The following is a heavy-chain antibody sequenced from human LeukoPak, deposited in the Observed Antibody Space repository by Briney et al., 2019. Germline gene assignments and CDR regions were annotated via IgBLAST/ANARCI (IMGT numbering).Heavy chain of an antibody. CDR3: ARARSGYFLDY. CDR1: GFTFSDAW. Sequence: GGSLRLSCAASGFTFSDAWMSWVRQAPGKGLEWVGLIKSKPDGGTTDYAAPVKGRFTISRDNAKNTLYLQMNSLRAEDTAVYYCARARSGYFLDYWGQGILVTVSS. CDR2: IKSKPDGGTT. D-gene: IGHD2-15*01. V-gene: IGHV3-15*05. J-gene: IGHJ4*02.